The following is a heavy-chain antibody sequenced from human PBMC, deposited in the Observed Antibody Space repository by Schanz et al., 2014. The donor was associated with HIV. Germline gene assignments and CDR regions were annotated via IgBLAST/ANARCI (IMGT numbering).Heavy chain of an antibody. CDR1: GYTFVSYD. J-gene: IGHJ4*02. CDR2: VNPDSGNT. CDR3: ARGPDYSSASYKFDY. V-gene: IGHV1-8*01. Sequence: QVQLVQSGAEVKKPGASVRVSCKASGYTFVSYDINWIRQAPGQGPEWMGWVNPDSGNTGYAQKFQGRVTMSRNVHKNTAYRELRGLTSEDTAVYFCARGPDYSSASYKFDYWGQGTPVSVYS. D-gene: IGHD4-4*01.